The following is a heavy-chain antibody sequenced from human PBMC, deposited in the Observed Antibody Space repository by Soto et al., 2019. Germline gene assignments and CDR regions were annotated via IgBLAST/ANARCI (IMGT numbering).Heavy chain of an antibody. V-gene: IGHV3-66*04. CDR3: ASHIRGYYYYGMDV. CDR1: GFTVSSNY. J-gene: IGHJ6*02. Sequence: GSLRLSCAASGFTVSSNYMSWVRQAPGKGLEWVSVIYSGGSTYYADSVKGRFTISRDNSKNTLYLQMNSLRAEDTAVYYCASHIRGYYYYGMDVWGQGTTVTVSS. CDR2: IYSGGST.